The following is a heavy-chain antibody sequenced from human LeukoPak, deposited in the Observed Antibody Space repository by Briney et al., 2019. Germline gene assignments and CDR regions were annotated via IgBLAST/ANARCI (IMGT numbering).Heavy chain of an antibody. CDR1: GGPISSSSYY. CDR2: IYYSGST. CDR3: AREGSGVAVAGRAFDI. V-gene: IGHV4-39*07. Sequence: KSSETLSLTCTVSGGPISSSSYYWGWIRQPPGKGLEWIGRIYYSGSTFYNPSLKSRVTISVDTSKNQFSLKLSSVTAADTAVYYCAREGSGVAVAGRAFDIWGQGTMVTVSS. J-gene: IGHJ3*02. D-gene: IGHD6-19*01.